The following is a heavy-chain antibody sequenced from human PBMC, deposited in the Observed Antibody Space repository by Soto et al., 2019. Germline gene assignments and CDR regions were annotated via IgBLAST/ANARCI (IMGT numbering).Heavy chain of an antibody. CDR1: GYTFTSYG. CDR3: AIWAGQNRDFGGPFDY. D-gene: IGHD4-17*01. V-gene: IGHV1-18*04. CDR2: ISVYNGKT. J-gene: IGHJ4*02. Sequence: GVSEKVSCKASGYTFTSYGITWLRQAPRQELEWMGWISVYNGKTNYEQRVQGIFTLTTDTSTTTAYMELRSLRSDDTPVYYCAIWAGQNRDFGGPFDYWGQGTLVTVSS.